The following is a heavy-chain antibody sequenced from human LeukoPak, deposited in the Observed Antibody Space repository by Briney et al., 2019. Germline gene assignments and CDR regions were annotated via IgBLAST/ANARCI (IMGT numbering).Heavy chain of an antibody. J-gene: IGHJ4*02. D-gene: IGHD6-13*01. Sequence: GGSLRLSCAASGFTFSSYWMHWVRQAPGKGLVWVSRINSDGSSTSYADSVKGRFTISRDNAKNTLYLQMNSLRAEDTAVYYCAKGGVSQQLYYFDYWGQGTLVTVSS. V-gene: IGHV3-74*01. CDR3: AKGGVSQQLYYFDY. CDR2: INSDGSST. CDR1: GFTFSSYW.